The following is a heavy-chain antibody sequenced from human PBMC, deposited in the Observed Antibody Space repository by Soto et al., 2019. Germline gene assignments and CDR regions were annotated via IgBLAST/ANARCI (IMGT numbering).Heavy chain of an antibody. CDR3: ARGGSHSSDS. Sequence: GGSLRLSCAGSGFTFSDFWMSWVRRAPGRGLEWVANIKEDGSETYYVDSVEGRFTISRDNAKKSLYLQMNSLRAEDTALYYCARGGSHSSDSWGQGALVTVSS. CDR1: GFTFSDFW. V-gene: IGHV3-7*05. CDR2: IKEDGSET. D-gene: IGHD1-26*01. J-gene: IGHJ4*02.